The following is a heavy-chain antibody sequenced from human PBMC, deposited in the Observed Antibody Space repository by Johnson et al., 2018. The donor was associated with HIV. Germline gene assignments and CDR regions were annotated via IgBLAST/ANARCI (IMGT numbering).Heavy chain of an antibody. Sequence: VQLVESGGGLVQPGRSLRLSCAASGFTFDDYAMHWVRQAPGKGLEWVSGISWNSGSTYYADSVKGRFTISRDNSKNTLYLQLNSLRAEEPAVYYCAREGAWEVRPGAFDIWGQGTMVTVSS. CDR1: GFTFDDYA. D-gene: IGHD1-26*01. CDR2: ISWNSGST. CDR3: AREGAWEVRPGAFDI. J-gene: IGHJ3*02. V-gene: IGHV3-9*01.